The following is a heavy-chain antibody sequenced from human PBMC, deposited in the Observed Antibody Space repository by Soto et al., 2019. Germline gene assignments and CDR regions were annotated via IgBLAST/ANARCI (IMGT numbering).Heavy chain of an antibody. V-gene: IGHV1-18*01. D-gene: IGHD4-17*01. CDR1: GYTFTSYG. CDR2: ISAYNGNT. Sequence: QVQLVQSGVEVEKPGASVKVSCKASGYTFTSYGVSWVRQAPGQGLEWMGWISAYNGNTNHAQKFQGRVTMTTDTSTSTVYMELTSLRSDDTAGYYCARDVTTVTTGGPDYWGQGTLVTVSS. J-gene: IGHJ4*02. CDR3: ARDVTTVTTGGPDY.